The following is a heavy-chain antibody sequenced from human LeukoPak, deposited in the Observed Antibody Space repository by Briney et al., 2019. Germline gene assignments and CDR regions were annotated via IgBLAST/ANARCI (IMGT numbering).Heavy chain of an antibody. CDR3: ASARYGSGYDRGAFDI. Sequence: ASVKVSCKVSGYTLIELSMHWVRQAPGKGPEWMGIFDPEDDEGFYAQELQGRVTMTEDTSTQTAYMELSSLRSDDTAVYYCASARYGSGYDRGAFDIWGQGTLVTVSS. CDR1: GYTLIELS. J-gene: IGHJ4*02. D-gene: IGHD3-10*01. V-gene: IGHV1-24*01. CDR2: FDPEDDEG.